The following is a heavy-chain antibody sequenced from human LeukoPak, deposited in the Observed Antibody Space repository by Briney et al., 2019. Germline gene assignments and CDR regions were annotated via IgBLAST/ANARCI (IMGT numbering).Heavy chain of an antibody. CDR2: IRDDGINK. Sequence: GGSLRLSCAASGFTFISYHMRWVRQAPGKGLEWVTIIRDDGINKYYADSVKGRFTVSRDNSKNTLYLQMNSLRAEDTAVYYCVKDYGSGTFGLDSWGQGTLVSVSS. CDR1: GFTFISYH. D-gene: IGHD3-10*01. J-gene: IGHJ5*01. CDR3: VKDYGSGTFGLDS. V-gene: IGHV3-30*02.